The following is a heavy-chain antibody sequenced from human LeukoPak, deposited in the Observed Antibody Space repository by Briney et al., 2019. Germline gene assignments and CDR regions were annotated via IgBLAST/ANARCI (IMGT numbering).Heavy chain of an antibody. Sequence: ASVKASCKASGYTFIAYYMHWVRQATGQGLDWMGWIKPNSGGTNYAQKFQGRVTMTRDTSISTVYMELSRLRSDDTAVYYCARDSCSSTSCLSIDDYWGQGTLVTVSS. J-gene: IGHJ4*02. D-gene: IGHD2-2*01. V-gene: IGHV1-2*02. CDR1: GYTFIAYY. CDR2: IKPNSGGT. CDR3: ARDSCSSTSCLSIDDY.